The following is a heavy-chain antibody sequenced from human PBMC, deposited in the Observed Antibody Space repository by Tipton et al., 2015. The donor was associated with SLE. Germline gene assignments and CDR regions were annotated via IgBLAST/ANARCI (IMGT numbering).Heavy chain of an antibody. D-gene: IGHD3-10*01. V-gene: IGHV3-7*01. CDR1: GFGFKNYW. CDR3: VRGKFGQGY. Sequence: GSLRLSCAASGFGFKNYWMTWVRQAPGAALEWVASIKKDGSEKYYVESVKGRFTISRDNAKNSLYLQMNSLRGEDTAAYHCVRGKFGQGYWGRGTLVTVSS. CDR2: IKKDGSEK. J-gene: IGHJ4*02.